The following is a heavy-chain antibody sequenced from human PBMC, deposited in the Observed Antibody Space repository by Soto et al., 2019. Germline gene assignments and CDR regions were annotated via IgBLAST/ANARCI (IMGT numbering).Heavy chain of an antibody. V-gene: IGHV5-10-1*01. J-gene: IGHJ6*02. CDR2: IDPSDSYT. D-gene: IGHD4-4*01. Sequence: PGESLKISCKGSGYSFTSYWISWVRQMPGKGLEWMGRIDPSDSYTNYSPSFQGHVTISADKSISTAYLQCSSLKASDTAMYYCARQPLTTVTNYYYYGMDVWGQGTTVTVSS. CDR3: ARQPLTTVTNYYYYGMDV. CDR1: GYSFTSYW.